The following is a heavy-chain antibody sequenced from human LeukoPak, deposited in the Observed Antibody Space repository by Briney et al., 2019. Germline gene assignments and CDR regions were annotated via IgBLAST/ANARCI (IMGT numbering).Heavy chain of an antibody. D-gene: IGHD4-17*01. CDR2: ISNDGRNK. V-gene: IGHV3-30*04. CDR3: AATTVTTTGSDY. Sequence: GGSLRLSCAASGFIFTNFAMHWVRQAPGKGLEWVAVISNDGRNKYYAESVKGRFTISRDNSKNTLYLQMNSLRAEDTAVYYCAATTVTTTGSDYWGQGTLVTVSS. J-gene: IGHJ4*02. CDR1: GFIFTNFA.